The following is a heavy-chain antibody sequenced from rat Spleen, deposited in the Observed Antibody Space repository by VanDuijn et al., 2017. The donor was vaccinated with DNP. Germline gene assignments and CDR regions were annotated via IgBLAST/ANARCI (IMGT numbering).Heavy chain of an antibody. CDR3: ARYSLIKRVWDY. CDR2: ISYSGRT. Sequence: EVQLQESGPGLVKPSQSLSLTCSVTGYSITSNYWAWIRKFPGNKMEWIGHISYSGRTTYNPSLKSRISITRDTSKNQFFLQLNSVRTEDMATYYCARYSLIKRVWDYWGQGVTVTVSS. J-gene: IGHJ2*01. D-gene: IGHD4-1*01. V-gene: IGHV3-1*01. CDR1: GYSITSNY.